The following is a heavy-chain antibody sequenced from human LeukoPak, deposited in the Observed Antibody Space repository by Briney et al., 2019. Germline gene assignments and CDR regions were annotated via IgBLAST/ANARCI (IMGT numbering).Heavy chain of an antibody. D-gene: IGHD3/OR15-3a*01. Sequence: GGSLRLSCTTSGFSFSFYGIRWVRQAPGKGLAWVAFIRYDSRIIHYADSVKGRFTISRDNSKNTVFLQMNSLKIEDTAVYYCAKNDYGTDSDFYYMDFWGKGTKVTVSS. CDR2: IRYDSRII. CDR3: AKNDYGTDSDFYYMDF. CDR1: GFSFSFYG. J-gene: IGHJ6*03. V-gene: IGHV3-30*02.